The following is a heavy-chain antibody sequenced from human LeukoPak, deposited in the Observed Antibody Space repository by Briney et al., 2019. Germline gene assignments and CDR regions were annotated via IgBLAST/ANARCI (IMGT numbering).Heavy chain of an antibody. V-gene: IGHV3-21*01. CDR1: GFTFSSCG. CDR3: ATETIGRHYDY. D-gene: IGHD1-14*01. Sequence: GGSLRLSCAASGFTFSSCGFNWVRQAPGKGLEWVSSIGPTGTDRYYADPVRGRFTISRDNAKNSMYLQMDSLGDEDTAVYYCATETIGRHYDYWGQGTLLTVSS. J-gene: IGHJ4*02. CDR2: IGPTGTDR.